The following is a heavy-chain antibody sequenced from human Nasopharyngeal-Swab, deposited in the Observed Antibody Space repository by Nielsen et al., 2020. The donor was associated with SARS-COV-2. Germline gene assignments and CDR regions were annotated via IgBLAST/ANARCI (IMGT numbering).Heavy chain of an antibody. CDR3: TRETLYDSSGYYRGGAFDS. CDR1: GFTFGDYA. J-gene: IGHJ3*02. Sequence: GESLKISCTASGFTFGDYAMSWFRQAPGKGLEWVGFIRSKAYGGTTEYAVSVKGRFTISRDDSKSIAYLQMNSLKTEDTGVYYCTRETLYDSSGYYRGGAFDSWGQGTMVTVSS. D-gene: IGHD3-22*01. V-gene: IGHV3-49*03. CDR2: IRSKAYGGTT.